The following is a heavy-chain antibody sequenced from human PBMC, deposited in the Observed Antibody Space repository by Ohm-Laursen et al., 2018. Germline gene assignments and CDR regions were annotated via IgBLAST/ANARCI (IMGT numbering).Heavy chain of an antibody. D-gene: IGHD1-26*01. Sequence: FLRLSCTASGFTFDDYAMHWVRQAPGKGLEWVSGITWNSGTITYADPVKGRFTISRDNAKNSLYLQMNSLRAEDTALYYCAKMVGAWDFFDYWGQGTLVTVSS. CDR3: AKMVGAWDFFDY. J-gene: IGHJ4*02. V-gene: IGHV3-9*01. CDR2: ITWNSGTI. CDR1: GFTFDDYA.